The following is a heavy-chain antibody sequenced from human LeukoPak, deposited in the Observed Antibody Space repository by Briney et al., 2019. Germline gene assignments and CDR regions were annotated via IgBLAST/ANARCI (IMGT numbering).Heavy chain of an antibody. CDR1: GFTVSSYW. CDR2: IKQDGSEK. D-gene: IGHD3-10*01. Sequence: GGSLRLSCAASGFTVSSYWMSWVRQAPGKGLEWVANIKQDGSEKYYVDSVKGRFTISRDNAKNTLYLQMNSLRAEDTAVYYCARIRYYYGSGSYSFDYWGQGTLVTVSS. CDR3: ARIRYYYGSGSYSFDY. V-gene: IGHV3-7*01. J-gene: IGHJ4*02.